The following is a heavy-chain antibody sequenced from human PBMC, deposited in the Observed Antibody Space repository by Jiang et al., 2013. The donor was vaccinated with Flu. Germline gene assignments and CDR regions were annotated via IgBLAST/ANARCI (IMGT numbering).Heavy chain of an antibody. CDR3: AREINRSPFDC. V-gene: IGHV4-39*07. CDR2: IYYSGST. CDR1: GGSISSSSFY. J-gene: IGHJ4*02. D-gene: IGHD1-14*01. Sequence: GSGLVKPSETLSLTCTVSGGSISSSSFYWGWIRQPPGKGLEWIGTIYYSGSTYYNPSLKSRVTISVDTSKNQFSLKLSSVTAADTAVYYCAREINRSPFDCWGQGTLVTVSS.